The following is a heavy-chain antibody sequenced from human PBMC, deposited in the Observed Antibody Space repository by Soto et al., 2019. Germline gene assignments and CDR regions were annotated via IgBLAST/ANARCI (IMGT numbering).Heavy chain of an antibody. CDR3: ARAWGVPVGSMPHFDY. D-gene: IGHD2-2*01. CDR1: GYTFTGYY. Sequence: GASVKVSCKASGYTFTGYYMHWVRQAPGQGLEWMGWINPNSGGTNYAQKFQGWVTMTRDTSISTAYMELSRLRSDDTAVYYCARAWGVPVGSMPHFDYWGQGTLVTVSS. V-gene: IGHV1-2*04. J-gene: IGHJ4*02. CDR2: INPNSGGT.